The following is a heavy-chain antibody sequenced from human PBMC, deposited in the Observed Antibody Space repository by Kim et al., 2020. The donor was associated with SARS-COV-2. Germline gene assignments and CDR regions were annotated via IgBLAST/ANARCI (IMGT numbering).Heavy chain of an antibody. CDR3: VRGIPSA. D-gene: IGHD2-21*01. CDR2: QHGRAK. J-gene: IGHJ5*02. V-gene: IGHV3-7*04. Sequence: QHGRAKYYVHPVKDRFSISRDKAKNSLFLQMNSLRAEDTAVYYCVRGIPSAWGQGTLVTVSS.